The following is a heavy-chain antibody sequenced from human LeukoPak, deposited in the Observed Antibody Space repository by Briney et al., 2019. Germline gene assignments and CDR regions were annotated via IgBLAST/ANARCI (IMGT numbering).Heavy chain of an antibody. CDR1: GGSISSYY. V-gene: IGHV4-59*12. J-gene: IGHJ6*03. Sequence: SETLSLTCTVSGGSISSYYWSWIRQPPGKGLEWIGYIYYSGSTNYNPSLKSRVTISVDTSKNQFSLKLSSVTAADTAVYYCARDQYYYGSGSLYMDVWGKGTTVTISS. D-gene: IGHD3-10*01. CDR3: ARDQYYYGSGSLYMDV. CDR2: IYYSGST.